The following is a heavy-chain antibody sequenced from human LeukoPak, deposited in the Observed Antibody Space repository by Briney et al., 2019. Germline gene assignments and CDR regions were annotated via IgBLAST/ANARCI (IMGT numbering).Heavy chain of an antibody. Sequence: PSETLSLTCTVSGDSFSSFSWSWIRQPAGKGLEWIGYIQLSGNTNYNPALKSRVSISLDTSKNQFSLHLRSVTAADTAVYYCARLIRNWNDHFDPWGQGTLVTVSS. CDR2: IQLSGNT. CDR3: ARLIRNWNDHFDP. CDR1: GDSFSSFS. J-gene: IGHJ5*02. V-gene: IGHV4-4*09. D-gene: IGHD1-1*01.